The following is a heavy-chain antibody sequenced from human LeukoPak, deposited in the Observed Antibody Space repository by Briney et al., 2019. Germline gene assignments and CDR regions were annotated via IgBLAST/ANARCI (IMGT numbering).Heavy chain of an antibody. CDR2: INHSGST. CDR1: GGSFSGYY. V-gene: IGHV4-34*01. CDR3: ARSSSRNVGATTAEFDY. J-gene: IGHJ4*02. Sequence: SETLSLTCAVYGGSFSGYYWSWIRQPPGKGLGWIGEINHSGSTNYNPFLKSRVTISVDTSKNQFSLKLSSVTAADTAVYYCARSSSRNVGATTAEFDYWGQGTLVTVSS. D-gene: IGHD1-26*01.